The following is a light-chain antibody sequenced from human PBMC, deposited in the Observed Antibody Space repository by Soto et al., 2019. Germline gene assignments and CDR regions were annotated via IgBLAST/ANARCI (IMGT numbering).Light chain of an antibody. CDR3: SSFTTSSTVL. J-gene: IGLJ2*01. CDR2: GVS. CDR1: TSDIGAYNY. Sequence: QSALTQPASVSGSPGQSITISCTGTTSDIGAYNYVSWYQQHPGKAPKLMIYGVSDRPSGVSNRFSGSKSANTASLTISGLQAEDEADYYCSSFTTSSTVLFGGGTKLTVL. V-gene: IGLV2-14*01.